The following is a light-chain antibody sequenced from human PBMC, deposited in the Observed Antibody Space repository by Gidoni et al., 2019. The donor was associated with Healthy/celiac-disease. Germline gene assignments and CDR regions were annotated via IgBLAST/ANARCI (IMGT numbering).Light chain of an antibody. Sequence: DIKMTQSPSTLSASVGDRVTITCRASQRISSWLAWYQQKPGKAPKLLIYKASSLESGVPSRFSGSGSGTEFTLTISSLQPDDFATYYCQQYNSYSYTFXXXTKLEIK. J-gene: IGKJ2*01. CDR3: QQYNSYSYT. V-gene: IGKV1-5*03. CDR2: KAS. CDR1: QRISSW.